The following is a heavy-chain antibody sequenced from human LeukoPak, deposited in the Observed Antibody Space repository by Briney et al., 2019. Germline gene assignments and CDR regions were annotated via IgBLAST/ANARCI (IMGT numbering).Heavy chain of an antibody. CDR2: ISYDGSKK. J-gene: IGHJ4*02. CDR1: GFTFSTYA. D-gene: IGHD3-10*01. CDR3: ARTTTPHYYGSGSYALGY. Sequence: GRSLRLSCAASGFTFSTYAMHGVRQGPGKGLERVAVISYDGSKKFYADSVKGGFTISRDNSKNTLYLQMSSLSAEDTAVYYCARTTTPHYYGSGSYALGYWGQGTLVTVPS. V-gene: IGHV3-30-3*01.